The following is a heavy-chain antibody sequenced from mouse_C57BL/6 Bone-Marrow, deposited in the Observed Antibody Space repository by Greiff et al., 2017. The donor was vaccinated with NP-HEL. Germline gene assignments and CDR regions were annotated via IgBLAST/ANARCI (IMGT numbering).Heavy chain of an antibody. CDR3: AREGGLRRRTYAMDY. J-gene: IGHJ4*01. CDR2: INYDGSST. D-gene: IGHD2-4*01. Sequence: EVQLVESEGGLVQPGSSMKLSCTASGFTFSDYYMVWVRQVPEKGLEWVANINYDGSSTYYLDSLKSRFIISRDNAKNILYLQMSSLKSEDTATYYCAREGGLRRRTYAMDYWGQGTSVTVSS. CDR1: GFTFSDYY. V-gene: IGHV5-16*01.